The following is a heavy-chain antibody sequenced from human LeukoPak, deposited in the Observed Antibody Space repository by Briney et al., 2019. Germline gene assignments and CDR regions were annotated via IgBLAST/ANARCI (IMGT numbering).Heavy chain of an antibody. CDR3: ARVNYYDSSGYQFDY. Sequence: SETLSLTCAVSGGSISSGGYSWSWIRQPPGKGLEWIGYIYHSGSTYYNPSLKSRVTISVDRSKNQFSLKLSSATAADTAVYYCARVNYYDSSGYQFDYWGQGTLVTVSS. D-gene: IGHD3-22*01. CDR1: GGSISSGGYS. CDR2: IYHSGST. V-gene: IGHV4-30-2*01. J-gene: IGHJ4*02.